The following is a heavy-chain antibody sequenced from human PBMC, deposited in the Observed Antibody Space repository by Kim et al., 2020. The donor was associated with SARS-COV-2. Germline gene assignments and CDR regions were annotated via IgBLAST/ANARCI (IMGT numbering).Heavy chain of an antibody. D-gene: IGHD3-10*01. V-gene: IGHV4-4*07. Sequence: SNPSLKSRVTMSVDTSKNQFSLKLSSVTAADTAVYYCARDLEFYYYGMDVWGQGTTVTVSS. J-gene: IGHJ6*02. CDR3: ARDLEFYYYGMDV.